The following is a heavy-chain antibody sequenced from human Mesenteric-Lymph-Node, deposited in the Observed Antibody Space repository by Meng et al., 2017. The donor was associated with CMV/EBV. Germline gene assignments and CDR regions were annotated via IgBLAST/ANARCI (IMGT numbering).Heavy chain of an antibody. V-gene: IGHV4-34*01. J-gene: IGHJ4*02. CDR1: GGACSECN. CDR2: IHPNRTT. Sequence: CAVDGGACSECNGSGSRQSPGQGLEWIGEIHPNRTTNYNPSLNSRVTISVDTSRTQFSLKMTSMTAADAAVYYCARGTDAYKTGNFWGQGTLVTVSS. CDR3: ARGTDAYKTGNF. D-gene: IGHD5-24*01.